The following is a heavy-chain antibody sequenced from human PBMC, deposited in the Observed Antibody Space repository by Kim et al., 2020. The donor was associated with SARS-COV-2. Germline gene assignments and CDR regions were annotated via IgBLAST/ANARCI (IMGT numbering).Heavy chain of an antibody. D-gene: IGHD4-17*01. V-gene: IGHV4-34*01. CDR2: INHSGST. CDR3: ARIGVQDGDYGNESGWFDP. J-gene: IGHJ5*02. CDR1: GGSFSGYY. Sequence: SETLSLTCAVYGGSFSGYYWSWIRQPPGKGLEWIGEINHSGSTNYNPSLKSRVTISVDTSKNQFSLKLSSVTAADTAVYYCARIGVQDGDYGNESGWFDPWGQGTLVTVSS.